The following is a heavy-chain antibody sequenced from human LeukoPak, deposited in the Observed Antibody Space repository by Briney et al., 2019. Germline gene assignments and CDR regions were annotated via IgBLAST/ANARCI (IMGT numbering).Heavy chain of an antibody. J-gene: IGHJ4*02. CDR3: ARDAVVAAGNPLDY. V-gene: IGHV3-30-3*01. Sequence: GGSLRLSCAASGFTFSSYAMHGVRQAPGKGLEWVAVISYDGSNKYYADSVKGRFTISRDNSKNTLYLQMNSLRAEDTAVYYCARDAVVAAGNPLDYWGQGTLVTVSS. D-gene: IGHD6-13*01. CDR2: ISYDGSNK. CDR1: GFTFSSYA.